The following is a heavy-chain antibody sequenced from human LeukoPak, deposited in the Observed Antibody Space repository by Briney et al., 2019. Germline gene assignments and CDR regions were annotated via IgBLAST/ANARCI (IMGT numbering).Heavy chain of an antibody. D-gene: IGHD6-19*01. V-gene: IGHV3-21*01. CDR3: ATVGSSGWQYYFDY. CDR1: GFTFSSYR. J-gene: IGHJ4*02. CDR2: ISGSSGYI. Sequence: GGSLRLSCAASGFTFSSYRMNWVRQAPGKGLEWVSSISGSSGYIYYADSVKGRFTISRDNAKNSLYLQMNSLRAEDTAVYYCATVGSSGWQYYFDYWGQGTLVTVSS.